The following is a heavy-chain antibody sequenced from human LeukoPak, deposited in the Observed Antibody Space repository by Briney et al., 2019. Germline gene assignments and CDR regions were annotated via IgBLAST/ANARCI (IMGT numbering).Heavy chain of an antibody. D-gene: IGHD6-19*01. CDR2: MNPNSGNT. CDR1: GYTFTSYD. V-gene: IGHV1-8*01. J-gene: IGHJ5*02. Sequence: ASVKVSCKASGYTFTSYDIHWVRQATGQGLEWMGWMNPNSGNTGYAQKFQGRVTMTRNTSISTAYMELSSLRSEDTAVYYCARVRGIAVAGTNRWFDPWGQGTLVTVSS. CDR3: ARVRGIAVAGTNRWFDP.